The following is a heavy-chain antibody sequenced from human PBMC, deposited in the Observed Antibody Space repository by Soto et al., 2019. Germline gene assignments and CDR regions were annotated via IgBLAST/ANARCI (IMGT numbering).Heavy chain of an antibody. CDR3: ARGLLLWFGELSRRGGYYYFMDV. J-gene: IGHJ6*03. CDR2: INDSGST. D-gene: IGHD3-10*01. CDR1: GGSFSGYY. V-gene: IGHV4-34*01. Sequence: QVQLQQWGAGLLKPSETLSLTCAVYGGSFSGYYWSWIRQTPGKELEWIGEINDSGSTNYNPYLKSRVTILVDTPKNQFSLKLSSVTAADAAVYYCARGLLLWFGELSRRGGYYYFMDVWGKGTTVTVYS.